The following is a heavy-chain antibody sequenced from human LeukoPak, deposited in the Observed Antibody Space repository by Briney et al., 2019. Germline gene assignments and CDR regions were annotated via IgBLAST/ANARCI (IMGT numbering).Heavy chain of an antibody. D-gene: IGHD3-10*01. CDR3: ARYPIPMVGYYYYYMDV. CDR1: GYTFTSYG. Sequence: GASVKVSCKASGYTFTSYGISWVRQAPGQGLEWMGWISAYNGNTNYAQKLQGRVTMTTDTSTSTAYMELRSLRSDDTAVYYCARYPIPMVGYYYYYMDVWGKGTTVTISS. J-gene: IGHJ6*03. CDR2: ISAYNGNT. V-gene: IGHV1-18*01.